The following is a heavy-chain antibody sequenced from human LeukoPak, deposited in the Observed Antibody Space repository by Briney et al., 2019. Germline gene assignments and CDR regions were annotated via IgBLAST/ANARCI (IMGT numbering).Heavy chain of an antibody. CDR1: GFTFSSYA. V-gene: IGHV3-7*01. J-gene: IGHJ3*02. CDR2: IKQDGTDK. Sequence: PGGSLRLSCAASGFTFSSYAMSWVRQAPGKGLEWVANIKQDGTDKYYVGSVKGRFTISRDNAKNSLYLQMNSLRAEDTAVYYCARACYYDNSGYCHDAFDIWGQVTMVTVSS. D-gene: IGHD3-22*01. CDR3: ARACYYDNSGYCHDAFDI.